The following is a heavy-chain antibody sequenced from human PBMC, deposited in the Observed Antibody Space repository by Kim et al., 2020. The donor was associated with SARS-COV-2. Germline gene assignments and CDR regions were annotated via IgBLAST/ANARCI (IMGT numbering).Heavy chain of an antibody. V-gene: IGHV4-31*03. J-gene: IGHJ3*02. Sequence: SETLSLTCTVSGGSISSGGYYWSWIRQHPGKGLEWIGYIYYSGSTYYNPSLKSRVTISVDTSKNQFSLKLSSVTAADTAVYYCARAPTMIVVVLVFDIWGQGTMVTVSS. CDR2: IYYSGST. D-gene: IGHD3-22*01. CDR3: ARAPTMIVVVLVFDI. CDR1: GGSISSGGYY.